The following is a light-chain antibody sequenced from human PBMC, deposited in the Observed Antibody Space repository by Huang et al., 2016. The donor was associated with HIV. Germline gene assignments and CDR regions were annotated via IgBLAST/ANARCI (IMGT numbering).Light chain of an antibody. V-gene: IGKV3-15*01. J-gene: IGKJ1*01. CDR1: QSVSSN. CDR3: QQYNYWPRT. Sequence: EIVTTQSPATLSVSPGERATLSCRASQSVSSNLAWYQQKPGQAPRLLIYAASTRATGIPASFSGSGSGTEFTLTISSLQSEDFAVYYCQQYNYWPRTFGQGTKVEIK. CDR2: AAS.